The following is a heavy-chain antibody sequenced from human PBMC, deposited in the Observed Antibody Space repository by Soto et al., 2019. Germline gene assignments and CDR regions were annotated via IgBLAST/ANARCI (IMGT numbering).Heavy chain of an antibody. D-gene: IGHD4-17*01. CDR3: TRARYGDHFDS. J-gene: IGHJ4*02. V-gene: IGHV4-59*01. CDR1: GDSMTGAN. CDR2: IDYSGST. Sequence: QVQLQESGPGLLKPSETLSLTCSVSGDSMTGANWGWFRQSPEKGLEWIGYIDYSGSTNYNPSLRSRITITIDPSSNQFSRNLASVTAADAAVYYCTRARYGDHFDSWGQGTLVTVSS.